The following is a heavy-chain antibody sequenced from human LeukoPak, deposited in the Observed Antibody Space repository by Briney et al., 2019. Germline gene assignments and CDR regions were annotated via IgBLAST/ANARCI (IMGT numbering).Heavy chain of an antibody. CDR3: AKVRYRPLGYCSGGSCYRGNWFDP. V-gene: IGHV3-23*01. CDR1: GFTFSSYG. Sequence: GGSLRLSCAASGFTFSSYGMSWVRQAPGKGLEWVSAISGSGGSTYYADSVKGRFTISRDNSKNTLYLQMNSLRAEDTAVYYCAKVRYRPLGYCSGGSCYRGNWFDPWGQGTLVTVSS. CDR2: ISGSGGST. D-gene: IGHD2-15*01. J-gene: IGHJ5*02.